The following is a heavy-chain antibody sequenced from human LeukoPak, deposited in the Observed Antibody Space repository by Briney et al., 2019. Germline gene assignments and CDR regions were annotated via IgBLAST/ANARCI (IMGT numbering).Heavy chain of an antibody. CDR1: GGTFSSYA. CDR3: ARDGGYYDFWSGQSYYYYYMDV. CDR2: IIPIFGTA. D-gene: IGHD3-3*01. V-gene: IGHV1-69*13. J-gene: IGHJ6*03. Sequence: SVKVSCKASGGTFSSYAISWVRQAPGQGLEWMGGIIPIFGTANYAQKFQGRVTITADESTSTAYMELSSLRSEDTAVYYCARDGGYYDFWSGQSYYYYYMDVWGKGTTVTVSS.